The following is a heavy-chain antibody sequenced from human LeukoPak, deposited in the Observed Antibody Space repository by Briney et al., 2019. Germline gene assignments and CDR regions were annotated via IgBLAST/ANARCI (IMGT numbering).Heavy chain of an antibody. CDR1: GYSISSGYY. J-gene: IGHJ5*02. CDR2: IYHSGST. CDR3: ARDCRAYGSGSYYASCNWFDP. D-gene: IGHD3-10*01. Sequence: SETLSLTCTVSGYSISSGYYWGWIRQPPGKGLEWIGSIYHSGSTYYNPSLKSRVTISVDTSKNQFSLKLSSVTAADTAVYYCARDCRAYGSGSYYASCNWFDPWGQGTLVTVSS. V-gene: IGHV4-38-2*02.